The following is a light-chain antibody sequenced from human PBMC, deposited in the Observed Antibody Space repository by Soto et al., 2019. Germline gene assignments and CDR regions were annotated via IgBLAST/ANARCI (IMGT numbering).Light chain of an antibody. CDR1: QSVSSSY. J-gene: IGKJ2*01. V-gene: IGKV3-20*01. CDR3: QQYGSSPYT. CDR2: GAS. Sequence: EIVLTQSPGTLSLSPGERATLSCRASQSVSSSYLAWYQQKPGQAPRLLSYGASSRATGIPDRVSGSGSGTDFTLTISRLEPEDFAVYYCQQYGSSPYTFGQGATLEIK.